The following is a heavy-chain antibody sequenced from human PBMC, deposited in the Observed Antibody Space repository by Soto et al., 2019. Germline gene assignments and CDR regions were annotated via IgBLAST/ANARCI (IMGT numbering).Heavy chain of an antibody. D-gene: IGHD6-19*01. V-gene: IGHV3-30*18. CDR2: ISHDGSNK. CDR1: GFTFSSYG. CDR3: AKHLIAVAGYLHGMDV. Sequence: QVQLVESGGGVVQPGRSLRLSCAASGFTFSSYGMHWVRQAPGTGLEWGAVISHDGSNKYFADSVKGRFTISRDNSQNTLYLQMKSLRAEDTAVYYCAKHLIAVAGYLHGMDVWGQGTTVTVSS. J-gene: IGHJ6*02.